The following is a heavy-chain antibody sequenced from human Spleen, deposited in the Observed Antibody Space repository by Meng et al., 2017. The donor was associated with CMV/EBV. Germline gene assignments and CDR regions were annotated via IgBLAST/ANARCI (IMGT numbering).Heavy chain of an antibody. V-gene: IGHV3-7*01. Sequence: GESLKISCAASGFTFSSYWMSWVRQAPGKGLEWVANIKQDGSEKYYVDSVKGRFTISRDNAKSSLYLQMNSLRAEDTAVYYCARPGAYAYGMDVWGQGTTVTVSS. J-gene: IGHJ6*02. CDR1: GFTFSSYW. CDR2: IKQDGSEK. CDR3: ARPGAYAYGMDV. D-gene: IGHD2-2*01.